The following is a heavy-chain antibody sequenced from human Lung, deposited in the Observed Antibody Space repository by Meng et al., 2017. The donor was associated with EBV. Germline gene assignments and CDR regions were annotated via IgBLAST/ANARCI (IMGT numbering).Heavy chain of an antibody. D-gene: IGHD4-17*01. CDR2: YYYSGST. J-gene: IGHJ5*02. CDR3: ARTNYGDYNWFDP. V-gene: IGHV4-31*03. Sequence: VQLQELGRGLVQPSTTPPLCCTVCGGAISSGCFYWSLTRHHPGKGLEWIGYYYYSGSTYYHPSLRSRVAISIDTSKNQFSLKLTSVTAADTAVYFCARTNYGDYNWFDPWGQGTLVTVSS. CDR1: GGAISSGCFY.